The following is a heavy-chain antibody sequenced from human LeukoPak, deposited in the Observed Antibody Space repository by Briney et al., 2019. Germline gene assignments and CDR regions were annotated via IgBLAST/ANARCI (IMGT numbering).Heavy chain of an antibody. J-gene: IGHJ4*02. D-gene: IGHD2-8*02. Sequence: SETLSLTCAVYGGSFSGYYWSWIRQPPGKGLEWIGEINHSGSTNYNPSLKSRVTISVDTSKNQFSLKLSSVTAADTAVYYCARGPRRAARGGGVLVHWGQGTLVTVSS. V-gene: IGHV4-34*01. CDR3: ARGPRRAARGGGVLVH. CDR1: GGSFSGYY. CDR2: INHSGST.